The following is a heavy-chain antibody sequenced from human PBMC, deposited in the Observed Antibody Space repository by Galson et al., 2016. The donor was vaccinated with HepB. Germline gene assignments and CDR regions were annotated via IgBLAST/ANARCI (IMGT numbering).Heavy chain of an antibody. V-gene: IGHV2-5*02. D-gene: IGHD4-23*01. CDR3: ARLTWRGRDSRGNLFLFDY. Sequence: PALVKPTQTLTLACTFSGFSLLTNGVGVGWIRQTPGQALEWLAPIYWDDDPRYRPSLTIRLTITKDIRKNQVVLTMTDIDPVDAGTFYCARLTWRGRDSRGNLFLFDYWGQGVRVTVSS. CDR1: GFSLLTNGVG. J-gene: IGHJ4*02. CDR2: IYWDDDP.